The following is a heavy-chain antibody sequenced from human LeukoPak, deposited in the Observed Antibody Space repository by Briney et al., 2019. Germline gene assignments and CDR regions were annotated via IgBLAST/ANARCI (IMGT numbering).Heavy chain of an antibody. D-gene: IGHD5-12*01. CDR1: GFTFSSYE. CDR3: VRDSPGYGAYDFD. CDR2: ISSSGSTK. V-gene: IGHV3-48*03. J-gene: IGHJ4*02. Sequence: GGSLRLSCAASGFTFSSYEMNWVRQAPGKGLEWVSYISSSGSTKNCADSVKGRFTISRDNAKNSLYLQMNNLSAEDTAVYYCVRDSPGYGAYDFDWGQGTLVTVSS.